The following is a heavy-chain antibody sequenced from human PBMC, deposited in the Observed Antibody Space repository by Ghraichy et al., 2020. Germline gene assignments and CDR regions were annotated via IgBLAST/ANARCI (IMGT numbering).Heavy chain of an antibody. J-gene: IGHJ6*03. Sequence: GGSLRLSCAASGFTVSNNYISWVRQAPGKGLEWVSVIYSGASKNYADSVKGRFTISRDNSKNMAYLQMNSLRAEDTAVYYCARDSTSGDGDYGYDDYYMDVWGKGTTVTVSS. CDR3: ARDSTSGDGDYGYDDYYMDV. D-gene: IGHD4-17*01. V-gene: IGHV3-53*01. CDR2: IYSGASK. CDR1: GFTVSNNY.